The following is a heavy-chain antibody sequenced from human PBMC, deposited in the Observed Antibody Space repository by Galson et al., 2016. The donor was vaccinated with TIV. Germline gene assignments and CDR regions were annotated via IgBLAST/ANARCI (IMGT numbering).Heavy chain of an antibody. J-gene: IGHJ4*02. CDR3: ATVNTNSRKYFDY. V-gene: IGHV4-4*07. CDR2: IFTDGTT. CDR1: GGSVSRYY. Sequence: SLTCSVSGGSVSRYYWSWVRQSPGTGLEWIGRIFTDGTTTYNPSLKSRVAISVDTSRRPFSLRLRSVTAADTALYYCATVNTNSRKYFDYWGQGIQVTVS. D-gene: IGHD5-18*01.